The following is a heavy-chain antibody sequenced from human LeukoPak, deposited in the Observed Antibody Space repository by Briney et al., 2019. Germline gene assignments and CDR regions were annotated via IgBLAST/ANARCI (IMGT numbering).Heavy chain of an antibody. CDR3: AKGHGYSGYDHPLDY. CDR2: ISSSGSTI. CDR1: GFTFSSYE. J-gene: IGHJ4*02. D-gene: IGHD5-12*01. Sequence: GGSLRLSCAASGFTFSSYEMNWVRQAPGKGLEWVSYISSSGSTIYYADSVKGRFTISRDNAKNSLYLQMNSLRAEDTALYYCAKGHGYSGYDHPLDYWGQGTLVTVSS. V-gene: IGHV3-48*03.